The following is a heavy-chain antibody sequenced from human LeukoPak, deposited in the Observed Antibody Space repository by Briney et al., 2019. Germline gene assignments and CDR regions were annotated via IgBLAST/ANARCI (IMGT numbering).Heavy chain of an antibody. CDR2: IDSDGSPT. Sequence: TGGSLRLSCAASEFLFSNYWMHWVRHVPGEGLVWVSRIDSDGSPTAYADSVEGRFTISRDNAKNTLYLQMNSLRAEDTAVYYCARESQQYWSVGALDVWGQGTTVTVSS. CDR3: ARESQQYWSVGALDV. CDR1: EFLFSNYW. J-gene: IGHJ6*02. D-gene: IGHD2/OR15-2a*01. V-gene: IGHV3-74*01.